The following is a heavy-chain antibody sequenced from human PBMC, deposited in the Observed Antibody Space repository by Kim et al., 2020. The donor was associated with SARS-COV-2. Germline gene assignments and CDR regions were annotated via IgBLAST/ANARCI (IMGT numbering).Heavy chain of an antibody. CDR3: ARDMKAAAAGPPTRQVGVLYY. CDR2: ISYDGSNK. D-gene: IGHD6-13*01. CDR1: GFTFSSYA. Sequence: GGSLRLSCAASGFTFSSYAMHWVRQAPGKGLEWVAVISYDGSNKYYADSVKGRFTISRDNSKNTLYLQMNSLRAEDTAVYYCARDMKAAAAGPPTRQVGVLYYWGQGTLVTVSS. J-gene: IGHJ4*02. V-gene: IGHV3-30*04.